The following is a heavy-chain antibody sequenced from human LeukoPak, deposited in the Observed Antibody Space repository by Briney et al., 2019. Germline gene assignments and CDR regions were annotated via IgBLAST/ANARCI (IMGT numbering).Heavy chain of an antibody. J-gene: IGHJ3*02. V-gene: IGHV6-1*01. CDR2: TYYRSKWYN. CDR1: GDSVSSISAA. CDR3: ARERIDAFDI. Sequence: SQTLSLTCAISGDSVSSISAAWNWLRQSPARGLEGLGRTYYRSKWYNDSAVSVKSRITMNPDTSKNQLSLQLNSVTPEDTAVYYCARERIDAFDIWGQGTMVIVSS. D-gene: IGHD2-15*01.